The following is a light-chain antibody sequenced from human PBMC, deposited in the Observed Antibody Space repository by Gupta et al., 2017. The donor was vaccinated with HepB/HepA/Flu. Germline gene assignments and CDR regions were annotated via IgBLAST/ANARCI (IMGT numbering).Light chain of an antibody. CDR3: QQYNNWPPFT. J-gene: IGKJ2*01. Sequence: EIMMTQSPATLSVSPGERATLSCRASQSVGTNLAWYQQKPGQSPRLLIYGVSTRATGIPASFSGSRSGTEFTLTISSLQSEDFAIYHCQQYNNWPPFTFGQGTKLEIK. CDR2: GVS. CDR1: QSVGTN. V-gene: IGKV3-15*01.